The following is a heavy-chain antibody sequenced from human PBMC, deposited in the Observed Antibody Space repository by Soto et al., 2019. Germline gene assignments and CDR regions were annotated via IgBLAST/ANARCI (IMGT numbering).Heavy chain of an antibody. D-gene: IGHD2-21*01. J-gene: IGHJ6*02. V-gene: IGHV1-18*04. CDR3: ARDVFCGGAPACPDMDV. CDR1: GYTFSGYS. Sequence: QVVLEQSGGEVKKPGASVKVSCKASGYTFSGYSITWVRQAPGQGLEWMGRISGYNGNTNYARTLRGRLTLTTDTSTSQAYMELRSLTSDDTAVYYCARDVFCGGAPACPDMDVWGQGTTVTVSS. CDR2: ISGYNGNT.